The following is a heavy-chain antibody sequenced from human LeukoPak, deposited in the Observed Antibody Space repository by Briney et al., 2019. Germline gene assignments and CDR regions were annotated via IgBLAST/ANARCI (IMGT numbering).Heavy chain of an antibody. J-gene: IGHJ4*02. CDR1: GFTFSSYA. CDR3: ARGTYYCGSGSYYPPDY. Sequence: PGGSLRLSCAASGFTFSSYAMHWVRQAPGKGLEWVAVIAYDGSSKYYADPVKGRFTISRDNSKNTLSLQMNSLRAEDTAVYYCARGTYYCGSGSYYPPDYWGQGTLVTVSS. D-gene: IGHD3-10*01. CDR2: IAYDGSSK. V-gene: IGHV3-30*04.